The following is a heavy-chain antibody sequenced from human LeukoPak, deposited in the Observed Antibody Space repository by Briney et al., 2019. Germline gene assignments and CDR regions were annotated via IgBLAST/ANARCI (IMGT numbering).Heavy chain of an antibody. V-gene: IGHV3-30-3*01. D-gene: IGHD3-3*01. CDR1: GSTSSSYA. CDR2: ISYDGSNK. Sequence: GSLRLSCAASGSTSSSYAMHWVRQAPGKGLEWVAVISYDGSNKYYADSVKGRFTISRDNSKNTLYLQMNSLRAEDTAVYYCAKGLTGTIFGVVAIDYWGQGTLVTVSS. CDR3: AKGLTGTIFGVVAIDY. J-gene: IGHJ4*02.